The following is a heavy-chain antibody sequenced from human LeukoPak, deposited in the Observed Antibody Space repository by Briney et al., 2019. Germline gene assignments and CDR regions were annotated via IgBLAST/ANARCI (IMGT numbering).Heavy chain of an antibody. D-gene: IGHD6-6*01. J-gene: IGHJ6*03. V-gene: IGHV3-21*01. Sequence: GGSLRLSCVASGFSFNTYTMNWVRQAPGKRLECVSSISSTSSYIYYADSAKGRFTISRDNAKNSLYLQMNSLRAEDTAVFYCARDYSSSSFRVLDYYYMDVWGRGTTVTVSS. CDR1: GFSFNTYT. CDR2: ISSTSSYI. CDR3: ARDYSSSSFRVLDYYYMDV.